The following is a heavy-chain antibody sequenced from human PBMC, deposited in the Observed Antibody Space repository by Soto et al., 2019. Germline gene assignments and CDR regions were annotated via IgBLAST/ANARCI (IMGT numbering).Heavy chain of an antibody. V-gene: IGHV3-30-3*01. J-gene: IGHJ4*02. CDR2: MSHDGSSS. Sequence: GGSLRLSCAASGFSFSNYAMHWVRQTPDKGLEWVAVMSHDGSSSFYADSVKGRFTISRDNAKNSLYLQMNSLRAEDTAVYYCARGPSGYTQKGDFDYWGQGTLVTVSS. CDR3: ARGPSGYTQKGDFDY. CDR1: GFSFSNYA. D-gene: IGHD5-18*01.